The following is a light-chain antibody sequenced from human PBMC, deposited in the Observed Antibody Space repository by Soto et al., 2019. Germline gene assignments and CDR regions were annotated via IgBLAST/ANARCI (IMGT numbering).Light chain of an antibody. V-gene: IGKV3-11*01. CDR1: QSVDRY. J-gene: IGKJ5*01. CDR2: DAS. CDR3: QQRRNWPLT. Sequence: EIVLTQSPATLSLSPGERATLSCRASQSVDRYLAWYQQKPGQAPRLLIYDASNRATGISARFSGSGSGTDFTLTISSLEPEDFALYYCQQRRNWPLTFGQGTRLEIK.